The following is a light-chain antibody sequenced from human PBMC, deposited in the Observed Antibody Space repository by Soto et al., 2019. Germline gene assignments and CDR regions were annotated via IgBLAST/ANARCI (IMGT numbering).Light chain of an antibody. J-gene: IGKJ3*01. Sequence: EIVLTQSPATLSLSPGERATLSCRASQSVSTYLAWYQQTPGQAPRLLIYDASNRATGIPARFSGSGSGTDFTLTISSLEPEDFAVYYCQQRSNWIFTFGPGTKVDI. V-gene: IGKV3-11*01. CDR1: QSVSTY. CDR2: DAS. CDR3: QQRSNWIFT.